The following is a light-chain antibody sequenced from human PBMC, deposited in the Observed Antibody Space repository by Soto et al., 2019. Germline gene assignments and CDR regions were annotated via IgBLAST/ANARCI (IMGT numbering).Light chain of an antibody. J-gene: IGKJ5*01. Sequence: EIQMTQSPSSLSASVGDRVTMTFRASQSSSSYLNLYQQKPGKAPKLLIYDASNLETGVPSRFSGSGSGTDFTFTISSLQPEDIATYYCQQYDNLITFGQGTRLENK. CDR3: QQYDNLIT. V-gene: IGKV1-33*01. CDR2: DAS. CDR1: QSSSSY.